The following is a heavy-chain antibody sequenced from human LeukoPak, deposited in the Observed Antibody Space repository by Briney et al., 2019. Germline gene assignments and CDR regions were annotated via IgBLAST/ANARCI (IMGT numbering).Heavy chain of an antibody. Sequence: GGSLRLSCAASGFTVSSNYMSCVRQAPGKGLEWVSVIYSGGSTYYAEYVKGRVTIPRDNSMNTLYLQMNSPRAEETAVHYCARTVIGAVAGTYYFYYWGQGTLGTVSS. CDR2: IYSGGST. CDR1: GFTVSSNY. J-gene: IGHJ4*02. CDR3: ARTVIGAVAGTYYFYY. D-gene: IGHD6-19*01. V-gene: IGHV3-66*01.